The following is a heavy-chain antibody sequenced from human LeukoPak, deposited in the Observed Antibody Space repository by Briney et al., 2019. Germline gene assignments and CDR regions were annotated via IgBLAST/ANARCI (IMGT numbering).Heavy chain of an antibody. CDR2: INPNSGGT. CDR1: GYTFTGYY. Sequence: ASVKVSCKASGYTFTGYYMHWVRRAPGQGLEWMGWINPNSGGTNYAQKFQGWVTMTRDTSISTAYMELSRLRSDDTAVYYCARDPIAVSAAGYYYYGMDVWGQGTTVTVSS. V-gene: IGHV1-2*04. CDR3: ARDPIAVSAAGYYYYGMDV. D-gene: IGHD6-13*01. J-gene: IGHJ6*02.